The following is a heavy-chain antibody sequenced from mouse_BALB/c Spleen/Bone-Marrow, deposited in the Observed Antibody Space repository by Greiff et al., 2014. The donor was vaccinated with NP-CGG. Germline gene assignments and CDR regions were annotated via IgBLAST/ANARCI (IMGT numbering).Heavy chain of an antibody. V-gene: IGHV1S81*02. Sequence: QVQLKESGAELVKPGTSVKLSCKASGYTFTTYYMYWVKQRPGQGLEWIGVINPNNGGTNFKEKFKSKATLTVDKSSSTAYMQLSSLTSEDSAVYYCTRGRTWDFDYWGQGTTLTVSS. J-gene: IGHJ2*01. CDR2: INPNNGGT. CDR3: TRGRTWDFDY. CDR1: GYTFTTYY. D-gene: IGHD4-1*01.